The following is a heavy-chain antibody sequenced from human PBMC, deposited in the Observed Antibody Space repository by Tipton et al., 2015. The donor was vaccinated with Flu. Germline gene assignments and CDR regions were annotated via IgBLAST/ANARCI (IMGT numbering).Heavy chain of an antibody. CDR2: IRSKAYGGTT. V-gene: IGHV3-49*04. CDR1: GFTFGDYA. J-gene: IGHJ4*02. CDR3: TRDIEVRGVTPSSFY. D-gene: IGHD3-10*01. Sequence: SLRLSCTASGFTFGDYAMSWVRQAPGKGLEWVGFIRSKAYGGTTEYAASVKGRFTISRDDSKSIAYLQMNSLKTEDTAVYYCTRDIEVRGVTPSSFYWGQGTLVTVSS.